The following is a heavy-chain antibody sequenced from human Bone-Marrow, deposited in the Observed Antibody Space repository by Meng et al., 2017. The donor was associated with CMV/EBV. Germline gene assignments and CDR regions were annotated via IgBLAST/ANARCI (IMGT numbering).Heavy chain of an antibody. CDR2: IRSKIYGGTT. CDR1: GFTFGSFA. Sequence: GESLKISCKASGFTFGSFAMSWVRQAPGKGLEWVGFIRSKIYGGTTEYAASVKGRFTISRDDSKSIAYLQMNSLKSEDTAVYYCTRDPGAYFDYWGQGTLVTVSS. V-gene: IGHV3-49*04. D-gene: IGHD7-27*01. J-gene: IGHJ4*02. CDR3: TRDPGAYFDY.